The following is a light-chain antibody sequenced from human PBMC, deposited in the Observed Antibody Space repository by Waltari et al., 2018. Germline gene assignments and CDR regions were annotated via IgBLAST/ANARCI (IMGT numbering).Light chain of an antibody. V-gene: IGLV2-23*01. CDR3: CSYAGDSTWV. J-gene: IGLJ3*02. CDR2: EDT. CDR1: SSDFGAYQL. Sequence: QSALTQPASVSGSLGQSITISCTGSSSDFGAYQLLSWYQQHPGKAPKLMISEDTKRPSGVSNRFSGSKSGNTASLTISGLQAEDEADYHCCSYAGDSTWVFGGGTVLTVL.